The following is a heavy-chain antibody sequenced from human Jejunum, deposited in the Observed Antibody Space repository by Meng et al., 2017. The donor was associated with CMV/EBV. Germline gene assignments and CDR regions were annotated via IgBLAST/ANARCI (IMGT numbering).Heavy chain of an antibody. CDR3: ARGADTPVVLPPDL. V-gene: IGHV3-66*02. D-gene: IGHD5-18*01. CDR2: IFGSGTK. J-gene: IGHJ4*02. Sequence: SGFTVSSTYMSWVRQAPGKGLEWVSVIFGSGTKVYPDSVKGRFTISRDNSKNTVYLQMNSLKLEDTAVYYCARGADTPVVLPPDLWGQGTLVTVSS. CDR1: GFTVSSTY.